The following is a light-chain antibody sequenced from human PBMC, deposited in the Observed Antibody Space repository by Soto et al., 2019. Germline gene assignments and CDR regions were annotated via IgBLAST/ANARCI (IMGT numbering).Light chain of an antibody. V-gene: IGLV1-47*01. CDR3: AAWDDSLSGPV. J-gene: IGLJ3*02. Sequence: QPVLTQPPSASGTPGQKVTISCSGSRSNIGSNEVYWYQQLPGTAPKLLIYRNNQRPSGVPDRFSGSKSGTSASLAISGLRSEDEADYYCAAWDDSLSGPVFGGGTKLTVL. CDR1: RSNIGSNE. CDR2: RNN.